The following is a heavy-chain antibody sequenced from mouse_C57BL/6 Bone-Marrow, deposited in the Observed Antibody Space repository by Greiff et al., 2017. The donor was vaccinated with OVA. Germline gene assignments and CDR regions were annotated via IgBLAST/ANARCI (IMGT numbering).Heavy chain of an antibody. D-gene: IGHD2-5*01. V-gene: IGHV1-9*01. J-gene: IGHJ3*01. CDR1: GYTFTGYW. CDR2: ILPGSGST. Sequence: QVQLQQSGAELMKPGASVKLSCKATGYTFTGYWIEWVKQRPGHGLAWIGEILPGSGSTNYTEKFKGKATFTADTSSNTAYMQLSSLTTEDSAIYYCARGAYDSNPFAYWGQGTLVTVSA. CDR3: ARGAYDSNPFAY.